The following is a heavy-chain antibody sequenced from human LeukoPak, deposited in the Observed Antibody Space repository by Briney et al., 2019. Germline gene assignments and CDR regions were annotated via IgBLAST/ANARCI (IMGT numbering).Heavy chain of an antibody. V-gene: IGHV4-4*02. CDR2: IYHSGST. Sequence: PSGTLSLTCAVSGGSISSGNWWSWVRQPPGKGLEWIGEIYHSGSTNYNPSLKSRVTISVDKSKNQFSLKLSSVTAADTAVYYCARMGYCSSTSCYYGAFDIWGRGTMVTVSS. J-gene: IGHJ3*02. CDR1: GGSISSGNW. D-gene: IGHD2-2*01. CDR3: ARMGYCSSTSCYYGAFDI.